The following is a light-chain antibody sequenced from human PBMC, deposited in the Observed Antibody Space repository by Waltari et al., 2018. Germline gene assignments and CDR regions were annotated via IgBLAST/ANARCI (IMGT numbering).Light chain of an antibody. J-gene: IGKJ1*01. CDR2: GAS. CDR3: QERGRT. V-gene: IGKV3-15*01. Sequence: IVMTQSPATLSVSPGEGATPSGKASQSLSSHLAWYQQKPGQLPRLLIYGASTRATGIPARFSGSGSGTEFTLTISSLQAEDFAVYYCQERGRTFGQGTKVEIK. CDR1: QSLSSH.